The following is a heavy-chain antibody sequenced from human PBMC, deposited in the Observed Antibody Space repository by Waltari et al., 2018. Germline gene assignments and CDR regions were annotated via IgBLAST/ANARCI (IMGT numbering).Heavy chain of an antibody. CDR3: AKEVTVVVAAENWFDP. CDR2: ISDSGGST. CDR1: GFTFSSYA. V-gene: IGHV3-23*04. Sequence: EVQLVESGGGLVQPGGSLRLSCAASGFTFSSYAMSWVRQAPGKGLEWVSAISDSGGSTYYADSVKGRFTISRDNSKNTLYLQMNSLRAEDTAVYYCAKEVTVVVAAENWFDPWGQGTLVTVSS. D-gene: IGHD2-15*01. J-gene: IGHJ5*02.